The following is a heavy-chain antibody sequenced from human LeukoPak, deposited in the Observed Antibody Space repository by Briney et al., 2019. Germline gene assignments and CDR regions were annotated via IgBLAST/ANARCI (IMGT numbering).Heavy chain of an antibody. CDR1: GYTFSSFD. V-gene: IGHV1-8*01. Sequence: ASVKVSCKTSGYTFSSFDINWVRQATGQGLEWMGWMNPNSGNTGYAQKVQGRVTMTRNTSISTAYMELSSLRSEDTAVYYCVRAAAGTLDYWGQGTLVTISS. CDR3: VRAAAGTLDY. D-gene: IGHD6-13*01. CDR2: MNPNSGNT. J-gene: IGHJ4*02.